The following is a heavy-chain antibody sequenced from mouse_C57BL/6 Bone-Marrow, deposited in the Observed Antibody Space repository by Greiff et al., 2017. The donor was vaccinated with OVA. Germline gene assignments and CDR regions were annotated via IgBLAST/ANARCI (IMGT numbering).Heavy chain of an antibody. Sequence: EVKLMESGGGLVQPKGSLKLSCAASGFSFNTYAMNWVRQAPGKGLEWVARIRSKSNHYATYYPDYVKDRFTISRDDTESMLYLLMNNMKTEDTAMYYCESIYYGYDEGAMDYWGQGTSVTVSS. CDR2: IRSKSNHYAT. D-gene: IGHD2-2*01. CDR1: GFSFNTYA. V-gene: IGHV10-1*01. J-gene: IGHJ4*01. CDR3: ESIYYGYDEGAMDY.